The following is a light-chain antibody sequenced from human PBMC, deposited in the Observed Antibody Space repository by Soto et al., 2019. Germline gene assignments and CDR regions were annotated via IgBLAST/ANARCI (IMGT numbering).Light chain of an antibody. CDR1: ENIGAW. V-gene: IGKV1-5*03. CDR2: KAS. Sequence: DIQMTQSPSTLSASVGDRVTITRRASENIGAWLAWYQQKPGKAPKLLIYKASSLESGVPSRFSGGGSGTEFTLTISSLQPDDFATYYCQQYHIYSWTFGQGTKVDIK. J-gene: IGKJ1*01. CDR3: QQYHIYSWT.